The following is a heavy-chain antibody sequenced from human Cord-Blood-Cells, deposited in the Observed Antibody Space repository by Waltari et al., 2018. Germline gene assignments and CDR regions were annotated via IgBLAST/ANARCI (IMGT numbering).Heavy chain of an antibody. CDR1: GGSISRGRYY. D-gene: IGHD3-10*01. J-gene: IGHJ4*02. CDR2: IYYSGST. CDR3: AREIIYGSGSYDY. Sequence: QVQLQESGPGLVKPSQTLSLTCTVPGGSISRGRYYWRWIRQHPGEGLEWIGYIYYSGSTYYNPSLKSRVTISVDTSKNQFSLKLSSVTAADTAVYYCAREIIYGSGSYDYWGQGTLVTVSS. V-gene: IGHV4-31*03.